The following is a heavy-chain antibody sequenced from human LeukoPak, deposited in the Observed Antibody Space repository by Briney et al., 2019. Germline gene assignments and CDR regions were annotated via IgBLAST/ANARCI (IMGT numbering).Heavy chain of an antibody. CDR3: ARAPPYCGGDCPDY. CDR2: INHSGST. CDR1: GGSFSGYY. D-gene: IGHD2-21*02. V-gene: IGHV4-34*01. Sequence: SETLSLTCAVYGGSFSGYYWSWTRQPPGKGLEWIGEINHSGSTNYNPSLKSRVTISVDTSKNQFSLKLSSVTAADTAVYYCARAPPYCGGDCPDYWGQGTLVTVSS. J-gene: IGHJ4*02.